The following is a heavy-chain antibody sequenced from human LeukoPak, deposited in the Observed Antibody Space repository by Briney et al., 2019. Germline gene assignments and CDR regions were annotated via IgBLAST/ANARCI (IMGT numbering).Heavy chain of an antibody. Sequence: SETLSLTCTVSGGSISSYYWSWIRQPPGKGLEWIGYIYYSGSTNYNPSLKSRVTISVDTSKNQFSLKLSSVTAADTAVYYCARGVQLWTKGRSYYYYMDVWGKGTTVTVSS. CDR3: ARGVQLWTKGRSYYYYMDV. V-gene: IGHV4-59*01. J-gene: IGHJ6*03. CDR1: GGSISSYY. CDR2: IYYSGST. D-gene: IGHD5-18*01.